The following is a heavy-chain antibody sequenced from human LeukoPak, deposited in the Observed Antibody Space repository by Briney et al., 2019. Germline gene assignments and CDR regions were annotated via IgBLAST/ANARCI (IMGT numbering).Heavy chain of an antibody. Sequence: GGSLRLSCAASGFTFSTHSMNWVRQAPGKGLEWVSYISSSSSTIYYADSVKGRFTISRDNAKNSLYLQMNSLRVEDTAVYYCARELWFGESTPYNWFDPWGQGTLVTVSS. D-gene: IGHD3-10*01. CDR2: ISSSSSTI. V-gene: IGHV3-48*04. CDR3: ARELWFGESTPYNWFDP. CDR1: GFTFSTHS. J-gene: IGHJ5*02.